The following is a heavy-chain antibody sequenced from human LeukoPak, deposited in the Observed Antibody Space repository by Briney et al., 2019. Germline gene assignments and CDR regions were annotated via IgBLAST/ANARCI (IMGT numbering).Heavy chain of an antibody. J-gene: IGHJ6*03. V-gene: IGHV4-39*07. CDR3: AREHYYYYYMDV. CDR2: IYSSGST. Sequence: PSETLSLTCTVSGASISSPTYYWGWLRQPPGKGLEWIGSIYSSGSTYYNPSLKSRVTISVDTSKNQFSLKLSSVTATDTAVYYCAREHYYYYYMDVWGKGTTVTISS. CDR1: GASISSPTYY.